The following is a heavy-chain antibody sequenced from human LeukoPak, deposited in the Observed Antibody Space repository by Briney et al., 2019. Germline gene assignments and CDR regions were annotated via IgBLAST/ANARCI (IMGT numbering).Heavy chain of an antibody. CDR2: IYSGGST. Sequence: PGGSLRLSCSASGFPLSTNYMSWVRQAPGKGLEWVSIIYSGGSTYYADSVKGRFTFSRDNAKNSLYLQMNSLRADDTAVYYCARAQYSSGWYGDYWGQGTLVTVSS. CDR3: ARAQYSSGWYGDY. D-gene: IGHD6-19*01. CDR1: GFPLSTNY. J-gene: IGHJ4*02. V-gene: IGHV3-53*01.